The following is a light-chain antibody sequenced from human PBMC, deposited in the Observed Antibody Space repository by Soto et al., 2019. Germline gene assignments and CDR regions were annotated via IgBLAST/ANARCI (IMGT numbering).Light chain of an antibody. J-gene: IGKJ3*01. CDR2: GAS. Sequence: EIVLTQSPGTLSLSPGERATLSCRASQSVSSSYLAWYQQKPGQAPRLLIYGASIRATGIQDRFSGSGSGTEFTLTISRLEPEDFAVYYCQQYGSSPLFTFGPGTKVDI. CDR1: QSVSSSY. V-gene: IGKV3-20*01. CDR3: QQYGSSPLFT.